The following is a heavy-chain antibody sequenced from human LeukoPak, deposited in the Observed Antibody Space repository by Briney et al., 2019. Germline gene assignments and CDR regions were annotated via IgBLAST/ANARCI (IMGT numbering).Heavy chain of an antibody. CDR2: ISSSSSYI. CDR1: GFTFSSSS. Sequence: GGSLRLSCAASGFTFSSSSMNWVRPAPGKGLGWVSSISSSSSYIYYADSVKGRFTISRDNAKNSLYLQMNSLRAEDTAVYYCARVGCSSTSCYWNFDYWGQGALVTVSS. D-gene: IGHD2-2*01. V-gene: IGHV3-21*01. J-gene: IGHJ4*02. CDR3: ARVGCSSTSCYWNFDY.